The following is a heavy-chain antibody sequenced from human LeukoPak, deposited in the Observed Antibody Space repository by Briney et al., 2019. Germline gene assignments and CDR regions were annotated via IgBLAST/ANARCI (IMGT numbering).Heavy chain of an antibody. D-gene: IGHD6-13*01. V-gene: IGHV1-2*02. CDR1: GYTFTGYY. Sequence: ASVTVSFKGSGYTFTGYYMNWVRQPPGQGLEWVGLINPNSGGTNYAHSFQGRVTMTRDTSISTAYMELSRLRSDDTAVYYCASGSALGGSSWYSELGYWGQGTLVTVSS. CDR2: INPNSGGT. J-gene: IGHJ4*02. CDR3: ASGSALGGSSWYSELGY.